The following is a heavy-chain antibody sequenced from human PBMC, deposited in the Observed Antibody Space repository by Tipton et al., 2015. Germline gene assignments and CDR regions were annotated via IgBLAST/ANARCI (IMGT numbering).Heavy chain of an antibody. Sequence: TLSLTCSVSGGSISYSSYYWGWIRQPPGKGLEWIGSIYFSGSTYYNPSLKSRVTISVDTSKNQFSLKLTSVTAADTAVYYCARRIVRRADDWFDPWGQGTLVTVSS. CDR2: IYFSGST. J-gene: IGHJ5*02. D-gene: IGHD3-16*02. CDR3: ARRIVRRADDWFDP. V-gene: IGHV4-39*01. CDR1: GGSISYSSYY.